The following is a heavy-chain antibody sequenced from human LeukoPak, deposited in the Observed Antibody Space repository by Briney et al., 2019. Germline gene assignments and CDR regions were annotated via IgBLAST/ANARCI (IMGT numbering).Heavy chain of an antibody. D-gene: IGHD4-17*01. CDR3: ARGTVPRSYYFDY. CDR1: GFTFSSYA. CDR2: ISSNGGST. J-gene: IGHJ4*02. V-gene: IGHV3-64*01. Sequence: GGSLRLSCAASGFTFSSYAMHWVRQAPGKGLEYVSAISSNGGSTYYANSVKGRFTISRDNSKNTLYLQMNSLRAEDTAVYYCARGTVPRSYYFDYWGQGTLVTVSS.